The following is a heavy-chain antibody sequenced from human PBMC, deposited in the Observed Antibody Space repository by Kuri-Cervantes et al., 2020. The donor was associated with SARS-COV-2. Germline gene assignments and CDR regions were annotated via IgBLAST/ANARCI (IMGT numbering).Heavy chain of an antibody. CDR1: GFTFSSYW. CDR3: ARVVYSSYPGGLRV. J-gene: IGHJ6*04. Sequence: GESLKISCAASGFTFSSYWMHWVRQAPGKGLVWVSRINSDGSSTSYADSVKGRFTISRDNAKNSLYLQMNSLRAEDTAVYYCARVVYSSYPGGLRVWGKGTTVTVSS. D-gene: IGHD6-6*01. CDR2: INSDGSST. V-gene: IGHV3-74*01.